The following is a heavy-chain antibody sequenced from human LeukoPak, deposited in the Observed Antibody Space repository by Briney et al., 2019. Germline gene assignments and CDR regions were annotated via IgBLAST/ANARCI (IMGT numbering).Heavy chain of an antibody. Sequence: PGGSLRLSCAASGFTFSIYGMHWVRQAPNKGLEWVAIIWNDGSNKYYADSVKGRFTISRDNSKNTLYLQMNSLRAEDTAVYYCARDFTDSSDYHYALDYWGQGTLVTVSS. CDR1: GFTFSIYG. CDR2: IWNDGSNK. CDR3: ARDFTDSSDYHYALDY. J-gene: IGHJ4*02. V-gene: IGHV3-33*01. D-gene: IGHD3-22*01.